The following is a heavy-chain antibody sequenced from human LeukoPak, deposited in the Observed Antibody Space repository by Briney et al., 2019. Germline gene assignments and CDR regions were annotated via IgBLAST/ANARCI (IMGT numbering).Heavy chain of an antibody. D-gene: IGHD2-2*02. J-gene: IGHJ4*02. CDR2: ISAYNGNT. CDR1: GYTFTSYG. CDR3: ARAVGKNPAGIYPIGY. Sequence: GASVKVSCKASGYTFTSYGISWVRQAPGQGLEWMGWISAYNGNTNYVQKFQGRVTMTRDTSISTAYMELSRLRSDDTAVYYCARAVGKNPAGIYPIGYWGQGTLVTVSS. V-gene: IGHV1-18*01.